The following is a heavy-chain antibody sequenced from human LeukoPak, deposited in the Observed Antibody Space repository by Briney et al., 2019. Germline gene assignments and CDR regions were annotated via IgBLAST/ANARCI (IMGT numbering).Heavy chain of an antibody. CDR2: IYYSGST. V-gene: IGHV4-59*08. J-gene: IGHJ3*02. CDR1: GGSISSYY. Sequence: SETLSLTCTVSGGSISSYYWSWIRQPPGKGLEWIGYIYYSGSTNYNPSLKSRVTISVDTSKNQFSLKLSSVTAADAAVYYCARRDYYDSTGSDAFDIWGQGTVVTVSS. D-gene: IGHD3-22*01. CDR3: ARRDYYDSTGSDAFDI.